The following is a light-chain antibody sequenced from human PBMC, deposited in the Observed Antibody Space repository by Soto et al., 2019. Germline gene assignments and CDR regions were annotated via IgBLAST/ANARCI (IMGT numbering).Light chain of an antibody. CDR2: DVS. CDR1: SSDVGAYNY. J-gene: IGLJ2*01. Sequence: QSVLTQPASVSGSPGQSITISCTGTSSDVGAYNYVSWYQHHPGKAPKLMIYDVSNRPSEVSNRFSGSKSGNTASLTISGLQAEDEADYYCNSFTTSSTLVFGGGTKLTVL. CDR3: NSFTTSSTLV. V-gene: IGLV2-14*03.